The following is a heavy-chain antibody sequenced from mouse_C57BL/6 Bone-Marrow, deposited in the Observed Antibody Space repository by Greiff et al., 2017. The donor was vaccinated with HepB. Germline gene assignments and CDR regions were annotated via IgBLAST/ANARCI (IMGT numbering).Heavy chain of an antibody. V-gene: IGHV7-3*01. CDR1: GFTFTDYY. CDR2: IRNKANGYTT. CDR3: ARSLYGNYTWFAY. J-gene: IGHJ3*01. D-gene: IGHD2-1*01. Sequence: EVQLVESGGGLVQPGGSLSLSCAASGFTFTDYYMSWVRQPPGKALEWLGFIRNKANGYTTEYSASVKGRFTISRDNSQSILYLQMNALRAEDSATYYCARSLYGNYTWFAYWGQGTLVTVSA.